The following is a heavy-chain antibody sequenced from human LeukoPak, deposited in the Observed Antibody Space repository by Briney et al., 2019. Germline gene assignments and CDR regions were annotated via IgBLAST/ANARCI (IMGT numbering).Heavy chain of an antibody. CDR3: ARREGDWFDP. J-gene: IGHJ5*02. CDR2: IDPSDSYT. CDR1: GYSFTSYW. Sequence: LGESLQISCKGSGYSFTSYWISWVRQMPGKGLEWMGRIDPSDSYTNYSPSFQGHVTISADKSISTAYLQWSSLKASDTAMYYCARREGDWFDPWGQGTLVTASS. V-gene: IGHV5-10-1*01.